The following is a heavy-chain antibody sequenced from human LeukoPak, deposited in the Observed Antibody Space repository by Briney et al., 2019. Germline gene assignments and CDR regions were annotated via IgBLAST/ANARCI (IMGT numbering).Heavy chain of an antibody. J-gene: IGHJ6*02. CDR1: GGTFSSYA. CDR3: ARITHCSGGSCYPYYYYYGMDV. CDR2: IIPIFGTA. Sequence: SVTVSCKASGGTFSSYAISWVRQAPGQGLEWMGEIIPIFGTANYAQKFQGRVTITADESTSTAYMELSSLRSEDTAVYYCARITHCSGGSCYPYYYYYGMDVWGQGTTVTVSS. V-gene: IGHV1-69*13. D-gene: IGHD2-15*01.